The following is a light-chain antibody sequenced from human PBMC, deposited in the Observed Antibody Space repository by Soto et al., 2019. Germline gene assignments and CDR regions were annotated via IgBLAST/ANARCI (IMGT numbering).Light chain of an antibody. CDR3: CSYAGSSTYV. Sequence: QSALTQPASVSGSPGQPITISCTGTSSDVGSYNLVSWYQQHPGKAPKLMIYEVSKRPSGVSNRFSGSKSGNTASLTISGLQAEDEADYYCCSYAGSSTYVFGTGTKVTV. J-gene: IGLJ1*01. CDR1: SSDVGSYNL. CDR2: EVS. V-gene: IGLV2-23*02.